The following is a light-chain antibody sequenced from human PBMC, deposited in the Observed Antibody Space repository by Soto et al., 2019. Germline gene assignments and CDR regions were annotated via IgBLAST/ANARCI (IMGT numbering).Light chain of an antibody. CDR1: SSDVGGYNY. CDR2: EVS. Sequence: QSVLTQPASVSGSPGQSITISCTGTSSDVGGYNYVSWYQQEPGKAPKLMIYEVSNRPSGVSNRFSGSKSGNTASLTISGLQAEDEADYYCSSYTSSSIPYVFGPGTKLTVL. V-gene: IGLV2-14*01. J-gene: IGLJ1*01. CDR3: SSYTSSSIPYV.